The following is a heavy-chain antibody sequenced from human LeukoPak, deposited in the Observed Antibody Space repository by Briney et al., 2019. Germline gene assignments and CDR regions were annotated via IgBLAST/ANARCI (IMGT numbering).Heavy chain of an antibody. D-gene: IGHD6-13*01. CDR1: GFTFSSFA. CDR3: AKNSSRIYYYGMDV. J-gene: IGHJ6*02. CDR2: ISGSGGST. Sequence: QPGGSLRLSCAASGFTFSSFAMSWVRQAPGKGLEWVSAISGSGGSTYYADSVKGRFTISRDNSKNTLYLQMNSLTAEDTAIYYCAKNSSRIYYYGMDVWGQGTTVTVSS. V-gene: IGHV3-23*01.